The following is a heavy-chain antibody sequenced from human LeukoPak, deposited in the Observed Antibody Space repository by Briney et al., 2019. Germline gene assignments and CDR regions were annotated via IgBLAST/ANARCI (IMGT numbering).Heavy chain of an antibody. J-gene: IGHJ4*02. CDR3: ARLSRAYSSSGEGYFDY. CDR1: GGSISSYY. D-gene: IGHD6-13*01. Sequence: SETLSLTCTISGGSISSYYWSWIRQPPGKGLEWIGYIYYSGSTNYNPSLKSRGTISVDTSKNQFSLKLSSVTAADTAVYYCARLSRAYSSSGEGYFDYWGQGTLVTVSS. V-gene: IGHV4-59*08. CDR2: IYYSGST.